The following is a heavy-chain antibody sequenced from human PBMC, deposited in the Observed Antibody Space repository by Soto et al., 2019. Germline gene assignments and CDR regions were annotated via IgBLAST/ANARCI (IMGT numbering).Heavy chain of an antibody. V-gene: IGHV4-31*03. D-gene: IGHD3-22*01. J-gene: IGHJ4*02. CDR3: ARDSSSGYYYVPFDY. CDR2: IYYSGST. CDR1: GGSISSGGYY. Sequence: SETLSLTCTVSGGSISSGGYYWSWIRQHPGKGLEWIGYIYYSGSTYHNPSLKSRVTISVDTSKNQFSLKLSSVTAADTAVYYCARDSSSGYYYVPFDYWGQGTLVTVSS.